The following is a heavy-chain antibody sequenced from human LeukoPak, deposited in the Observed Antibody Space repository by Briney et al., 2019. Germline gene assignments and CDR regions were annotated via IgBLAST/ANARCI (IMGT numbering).Heavy chain of an antibody. J-gene: IGHJ6*02. V-gene: IGHV4-30-2*01. CDR3: ARAVAARVTPHPYYYYGMDV. D-gene: IGHD6-6*01. Sequence: PSETLSLTCAVSGGSISSGGYSWSWIRQPPGKGLEWIGYIYHSGSTYYNPSLKSRVTISVDTSKNQFSLKLSSVTAADTAVYYCARAVAARVTPHPYYYYGMDVWGQGTTVTVSS. CDR2: IYHSGST. CDR1: GGSISSGGYS.